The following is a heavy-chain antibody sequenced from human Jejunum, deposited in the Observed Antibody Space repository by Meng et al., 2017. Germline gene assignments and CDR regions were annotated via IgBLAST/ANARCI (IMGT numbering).Heavy chain of an antibody. CDR2: INSNTGAT. Sequence: ASVKVSCKASGYSFPSYYMHWVRQAPGQGLEWIGWINSNTGATNYVQNFQGRVTMTRDTSISTAYMELSSLRSDDTAVYYCVRDVTRGGYWGQGTLVNGPS. V-gene: IGHV1-2*02. CDR1: GYSFPSYY. D-gene: IGHD3-16*01. CDR3: VRDVTRGGY. J-gene: IGHJ4*02.